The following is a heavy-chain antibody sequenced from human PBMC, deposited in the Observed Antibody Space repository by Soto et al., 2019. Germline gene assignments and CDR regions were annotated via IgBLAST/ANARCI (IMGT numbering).Heavy chain of an antibody. D-gene: IGHD2-2*01. J-gene: IGHJ4*02. CDR2: IYYSGST. V-gene: IGHV4-59*01. CDR1: GGSISNYY. CDR3: ARAVLPATAPFDY. Sequence: QVQLQESGPRLVKPSETLSLTCIFSGGSISNYYWSWIRQPPGKGLEWIGYIYYSGSTNYNPSLQSRVTISVDTSKNQFSLKLSSVTAADTAVYYCARAVLPATAPFDYWGQGTLVTVSS.